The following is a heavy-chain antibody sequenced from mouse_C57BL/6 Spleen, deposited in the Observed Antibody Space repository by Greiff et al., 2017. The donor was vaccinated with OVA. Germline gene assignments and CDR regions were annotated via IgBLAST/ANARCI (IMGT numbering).Heavy chain of an antibody. Sequence: QVQLKESGAELVRPGASVTLSCKASGYTFTDYEMHWVKQTPVHGLEWIGAIDPETGGTAYNQKFKGKAILTADKSSSTAYMELRSLTSEDSAVYYSWLPRSFAYWGQGTLVTVSA. D-gene: IGHD2-2*01. V-gene: IGHV1-15*01. J-gene: IGHJ3*01. CDR3: WLPRSFAY. CDR1: GYTFTDYE. CDR2: IDPETGGT.